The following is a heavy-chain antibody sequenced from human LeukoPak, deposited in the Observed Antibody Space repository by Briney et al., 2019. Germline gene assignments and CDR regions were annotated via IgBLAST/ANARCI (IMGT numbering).Heavy chain of an antibody. CDR2: IYYSGST. V-gene: IGHV4-59*12. J-gene: IGHJ5*01. CDR3: ARDRIGLDS. D-gene: IGHD2-15*01. CDR1: GGSISSYY. Sequence: PSETLSLTCTVSGGSISSYYWSWIRQPPGKGLEWIGYIYYSGSTNYNPSLKSRVTISVDTSKNQFSLKLSSVTAADTAVYYCARDRIGLDSWGQGTLVSVSS.